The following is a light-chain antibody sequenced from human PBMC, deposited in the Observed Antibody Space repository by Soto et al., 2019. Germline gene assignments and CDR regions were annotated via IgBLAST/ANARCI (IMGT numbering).Light chain of an antibody. CDR2: DAS. CDR1: QRVNTC. J-gene: IGKJ1*01. V-gene: IGKV1-5*01. CDR3: QQYQIDWT. Sequence: IQMTQSPSTLSSTVRDRVSITCRASQRVNTCLAWYQQKPGKAPTLLIYDASSLPSGVPSRFSGSGSGTEFTLTISSLQPDDFATYYCQQYQIDWTFGQGTK.